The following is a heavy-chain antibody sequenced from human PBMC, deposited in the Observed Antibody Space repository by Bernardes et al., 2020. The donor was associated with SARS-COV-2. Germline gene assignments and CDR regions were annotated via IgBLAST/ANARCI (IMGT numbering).Heavy chain of an antibody. CDR1: GGSFSSYY. J-gene: IGHJ4*02. CDR3: ARGGDIVVVTAIYFDY. V-gene: IGHV4-34*01. CDR2: INHSGST. Sequence: SEPLSLTCAVYGGSFSSYYWSWIRQPPGKGLEWIGEINHSGSTNYNPSLKSRVTISVDTSKNQFSLRLSSVTAADTAVYYCARGGDIVVVTAIYFDYWGQGTLVTVSS. D-gene: IGHD2-21*02.